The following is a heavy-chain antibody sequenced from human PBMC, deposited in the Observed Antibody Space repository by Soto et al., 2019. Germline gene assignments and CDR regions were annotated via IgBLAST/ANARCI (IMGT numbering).Heavy chain of an antibody. J-gene: IGHJ4*02. D-gene: IGHD3-3*01. CDR1: GFSFSNYA. Sequence: EVQLLESGGGLVQPGGSLTLSCAASGFSFSNYAMSWVRQAPGKGLEWVSLIGGNGGTTNYADSVKGRFTISRDNSRKTLFLPMNSLRAEDTAVYYCAKGRAKTMFDVDTLFYYWGQGTLVTVSS. CDR2: IGGNGGTT. V-gene: IGHV3-23*01. CDR3: AKGRAKTMFDVDTLFYY.